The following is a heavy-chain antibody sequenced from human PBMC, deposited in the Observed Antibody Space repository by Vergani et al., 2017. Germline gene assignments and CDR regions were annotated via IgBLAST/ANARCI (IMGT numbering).Heavy chain of an antibody. CDR1: GFTVSSNY. CDR3: ARYPGGSYYYYYMDV. D-gene: IGHD3-10*01. J-gene: IGHJ6*03. Sequence: EVQLVESGGGLIQPGGSLRLSCAASGFTVSSNYMSWVRQAPGKGLEWVSVIYSGGSTYYADSVKGRFTISRDNSKNTLYLQMNSLRAEDTAVYYCARYPGGSYYYYYMDVWGKGTTVTVSS. CDR2: IYSGGST. V-gene: IGHV3-53*01.